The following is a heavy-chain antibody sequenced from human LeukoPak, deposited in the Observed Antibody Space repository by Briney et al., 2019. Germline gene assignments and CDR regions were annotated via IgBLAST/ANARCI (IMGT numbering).Heavy chain of an antibody. CDR2: IYYRGST. J-gene: IGHJ4*02. D-gene: IGHD4-17*01. V-gene: IGHV4-59*01. CDR3: ARGGDYGDLRYFDY. CDR1: GGSIGPYY. Sequence: SETLSLTCTVSGGSIGPYYWSWIRQPPGKGLEWIGYIYYRGSTNYNPSLKSRVTFSVDTSKNQFSLKLNSVTAADTAVYYCARGGDYGDLRYFDYWGQGTLVTVSS.